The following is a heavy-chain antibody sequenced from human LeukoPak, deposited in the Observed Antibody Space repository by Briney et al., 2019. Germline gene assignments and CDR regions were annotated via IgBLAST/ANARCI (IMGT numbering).Heavy chain of an antibody. J-gene: IGHJ4*02. Sequence: GGSLRLSCAASGFTFSSYAMSWVRQAPGKGLEWVSAISGSGGSTYYADSVKGRFTISRDNSKNMLYLQMNGLRAEDTAVYYCAKRRGWVVAATHPFDYWGQGTLVTVSS. CDR1: GFTFSSYA. D-gene: IGHD2-15*01. V-gene: IGHV3-23*01. CDR3: AKRRGWVVAATHPFDY. CDR2: ISGSGGST.